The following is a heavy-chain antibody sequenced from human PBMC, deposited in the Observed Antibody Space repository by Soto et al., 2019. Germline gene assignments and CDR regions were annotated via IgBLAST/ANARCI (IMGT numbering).Heavy chain of an antibody. J-gene: IGHJ6*02. CDR1: GGSFSGYY. CDR3: ARGKQEDFVVVITIYYYYGMDV. V-gene: IGHV4-34*01. Sequence: LSLTCAVYGGSFSGYYWSWIRQPPGKGLEWIGKINHSGSTNYNPSLKSRVTISVDTSKNQFYLKLSSVTAADTAVYYCARGKQEDFVVVITIYYYYGMDVWGQGTTVTGS. CDR2: INHSGST. D-gene: IGHD3-3*01.